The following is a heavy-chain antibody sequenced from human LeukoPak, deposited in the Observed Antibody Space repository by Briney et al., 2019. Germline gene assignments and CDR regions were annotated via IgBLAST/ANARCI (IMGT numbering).Heavy chain of an antibody. Sequence: GGSQRLSCAASGFTFSSYAMHWVRQAPGKGLEWVAVISYDGSNKYYVDSVKGRFTISRDNSKNTLYLQMNSLRAEDTAVYYCARDMEYYYDSSGIPWGQGALVTVSS. J-gene: IGHJ5*02. V-gene: IGHV3-30-3*01. D-gene: IGHD3-22*01. CDR3: ARDMEYYYDSSGIP. CDR1: GFTFSSYA. CDR2: ISYDGSNK.